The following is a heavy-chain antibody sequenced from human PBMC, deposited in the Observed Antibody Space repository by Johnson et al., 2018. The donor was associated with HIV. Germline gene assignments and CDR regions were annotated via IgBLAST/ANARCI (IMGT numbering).Heavy chain of an antibody. Sequence: VQLVESGGGVVQPGRSLRLSCAASRFTFSSYAMHWVRQAPGKGLEWVSAISGSGGSTYYADSVKGRFTISRDNSKNTLYLQMNSLRAEDTAVYYCAKSPRFTIFGSDAFDIWGQGTMVAVSS. CDR3: AKSPRFTIFGSDAFDI. CDR1: RFTFSSYA. V-gene: IGHV3-23*04. D-gene: IGHD3-3*01. CDR2: ISGSGGST. J-gene: IGHJ3*02.